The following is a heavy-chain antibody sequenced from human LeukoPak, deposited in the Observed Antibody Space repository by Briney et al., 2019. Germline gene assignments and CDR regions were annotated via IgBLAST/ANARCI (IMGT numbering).Heavy chain of an antibody. D-gene: IGHD3-16*02. J-gene: IGHJ5*02. V-gene: IGHV5-51*01. CDR3: ARRSKITFGGVIVGNNWFDP. Sequence: GESLKISCKGSGYSFTSYWIGWVRQMPGKGLEWMGIIYPGDSDTRYSPSFQGQVTISADKSISTAYLQWSSLKASDTAMYYCARRSKITFGGVIVGNNWFDPWGQGTLVTVSS. CDR2: IYPGDSDT. CDR1: GYSFTSYW.